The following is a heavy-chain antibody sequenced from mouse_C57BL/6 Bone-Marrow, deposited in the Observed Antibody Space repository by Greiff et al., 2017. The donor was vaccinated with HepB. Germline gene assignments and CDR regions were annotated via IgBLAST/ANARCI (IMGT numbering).Heavy chain of an antibody. CDR1: GFTFSDYG. V-gene: IGHV5-15*01. CDR2: ISNLAYSI. D-gene: IGHD2-4*01. Sequence: EVKLMESGGGLVQPGGSLKLSCAASGFTFSDYGMAWVRQAPRKGPEWVAFISNLAYSIYYADTVTGRFTISRENAKNTLYLEMSSLRSEDTAMYYCARLEDYDWYFDVWGTGTTVTVSS. J-gene: IGHJ1*03. CDR3: ARLEDYDWYFDV.